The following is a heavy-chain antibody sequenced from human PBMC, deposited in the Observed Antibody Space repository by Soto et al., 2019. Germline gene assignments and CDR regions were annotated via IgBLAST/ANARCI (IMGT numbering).Heavy chain of an antibody. CDR1: GFTFNTYD. D-gene: IGHD2-21*01. V-gene: IGHV3-21*01. J-gene: IGHJ5*02. CDR2: ITTSSAYI. Sequence: EVQLVESGGGLVKPGGSLRLSCAASGFTFNTYDMNWVRQAPGKGLEWVSSITTSSAYIYYADSLKGRITISRDNAKNTQFLQMNSLRAYDTAVYYRVTSRDARLLTHGWLDTWGQGTLVTVSS. CDR3: VTSRDARLLTHGWLDT.